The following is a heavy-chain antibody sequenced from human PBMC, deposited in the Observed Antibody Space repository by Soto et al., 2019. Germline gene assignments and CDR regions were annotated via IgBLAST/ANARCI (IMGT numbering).Heavy chain of an antibody. CDR3: ARLISGYDSIRFDP. J-gene: IGHJ5*02. CDR2: IYYSGST. Sequence: NPSETLSLTCTVSGGSISSSSYYWGWIRQPPGKGLEWIGSIYYSGSTYYNPSLKSRVTISVDTSKNQFSLKLSSVTAADTAVYYCARLISGYDSIRFDPWGQGTLVTVSS. CDR1: GGSISSSSYY. D-gene: IGHD5-12*01. V-gene: IGHV4-39*01.